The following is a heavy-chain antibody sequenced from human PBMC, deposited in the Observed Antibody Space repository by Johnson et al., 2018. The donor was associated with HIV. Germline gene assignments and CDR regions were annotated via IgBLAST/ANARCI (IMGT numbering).Heavy chain of an antibody. V-gene: IGHV3-20*04. CDR3: ARVGSVSYLLGAFDI. CDR1: RFPFDDYV. J-gene: IGHJ3*02. CDR2: INWNGGST. Sequence: VQLVESGGGVVRPGGSLRLSCAASRFPFDDYVMSWVRQAPGKGLEWVSGINWNGGSTGYADSVKGRFTISRDNAKNSLYLQMNSLRAEETVLYYCARVGSVSYLLGAFDIWGQGTMVTVSS. D-gene: IGHD1-26*01.